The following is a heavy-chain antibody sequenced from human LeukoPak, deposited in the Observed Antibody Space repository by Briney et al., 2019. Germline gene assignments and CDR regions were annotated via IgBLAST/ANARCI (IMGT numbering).Heavy chain of an antibody. D-gene: IGHD3-3*01. CDR1: GFTFSSYA. Sequence: GGSLRLSCAASGFTFSSYAMHWVRQAPGKGLEWVAVISYDGSNKYYADSVKGRFTISRDNSKNTLYLQMNSLRAEDTAVYYCARDRDFWSGYSLDYWGQGTLVTVSS. CDR3: ARDRDFWSGYSLDY. CDR2: ISYDGSNK. J-gene: IGHJ4*02. V-gene: IGHV3-30*04.